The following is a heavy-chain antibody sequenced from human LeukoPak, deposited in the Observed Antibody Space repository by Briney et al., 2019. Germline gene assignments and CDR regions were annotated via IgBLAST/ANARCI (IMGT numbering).Heavy chain of an antibody. CDR1: GYTFTSYG. Sequence: ASVKVSCKASGYTFTSYGISWVRQAPGQGLEWMGGIIPIFGTANYAQKFQGRVTITADESTSTAYMELSSLRSEDTAVYYCATIFGVVNPYYYYGMDVWGQGTTVTVSS. CDR3: ATIFGVVNPYYYYGMDV. V-gene: IGHV1-69*13. CDR2: IIPIFGTA. J-gene: IGHJ6*02. D-gene: IGHD3-3*01.